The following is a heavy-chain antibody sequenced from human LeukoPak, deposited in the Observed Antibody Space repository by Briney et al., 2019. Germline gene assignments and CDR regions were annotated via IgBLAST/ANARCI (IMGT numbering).Heavy chain of an antibody. CDR3: AKVQDDDSSGSLGY. V-gene: IGHV3-30*18. CDR2: ISYDGSNK. CDR1: GFTFSSYG. D-gene: IGHD3-22*01. Sequence: GGSLRLSCAASGFTFSSYGMHWVRQAPGKGLEWVAVISYDGSNKYYADSVKGRFTISRDNSKNTLYLQMNSLRAEDTAVYYCAKVQDDDSSGSLGYWGQGTLVTVSS. J-gene: IGHJ4*02.